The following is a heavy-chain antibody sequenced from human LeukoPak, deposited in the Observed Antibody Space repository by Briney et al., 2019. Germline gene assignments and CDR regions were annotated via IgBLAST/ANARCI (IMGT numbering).Heavy chain of an antibody. CDR1: GGTFSSYA. CDR2: IIPIFGTA. CDR3: ARTMITFGGVGNNDY. D-gene: IGHD3-16*01. Sequence: SVKVSCKASGGTFSSYAISWVRQAPGQGLEWMGGIIPIFGTANYAQKFQGRVTITADESTSTAYMELSSLRSDDTAVYYCARTMITFGGVGNNDYWGQGTLVTVSS. V-gene: IGHV1-69*01. J-gene: IGHJ4*02.